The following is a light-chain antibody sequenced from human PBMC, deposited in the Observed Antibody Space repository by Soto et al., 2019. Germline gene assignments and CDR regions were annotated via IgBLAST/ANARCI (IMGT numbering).Light chain of an antibody. Sequence: EIVLTQSPGTLSLSPGEGATLSCRASQSVSSNYLAWYQQKPGQAPRLLIFGASSRASDIPDRFSGSGSGTDFTLTISRLEPEDFAVYYCQQYGSSPPYTFGQGTKVDI. CDR3: QQYGSSPPYT. J-gene: IGKJ2*01. V-gene: IGKV3-20*01. CDR2: GAS. CDR1: QSVSSNY.